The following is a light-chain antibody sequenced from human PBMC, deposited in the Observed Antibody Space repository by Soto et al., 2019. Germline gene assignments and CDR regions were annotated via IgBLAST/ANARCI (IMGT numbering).Light chain of an antibody. V-gene: IGKV3-15*01. Sequence: EIVMTQSPATLSVSPGERAALSCRASQSISTNLAWYQQKPGQAPRLLIYGAYTRATGIPARFSGSGSGTEFTLTISSLQSEDFAVYYWQQYNNWPPLTFGGGTKVEIK. J-gene: IGKJ4*01. CDR2: GAY. CDR1: QSISTN. CDR3: QQYNNWPPLT.